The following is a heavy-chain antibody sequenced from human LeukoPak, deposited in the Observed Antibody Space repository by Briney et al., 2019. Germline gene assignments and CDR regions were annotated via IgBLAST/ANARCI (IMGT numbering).Heavy chain of an antibody. CDR3: ARGITIFGVVTYREYFDL. D-gene: IGHD3-3*01. Sequence: SETLSLTCTVSGGSISSYYWSWIRQPPGKGLEWIGYIYYSGSTNYNPCLKSRVTISVDTSKTQFSLKLSSVTAADTAVYYCARGITIFGVVTYREYFDLWGRGTLVTVSS. J-gene: IGHJ2*01. CDR1: GGSISSYY. V-gene: IGHV4-59*01. CDR2: IYYSGST.